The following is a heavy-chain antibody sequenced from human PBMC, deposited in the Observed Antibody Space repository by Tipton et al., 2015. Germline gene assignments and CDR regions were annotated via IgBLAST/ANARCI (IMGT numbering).Heavy chain of an antibody. CDR1: GFTFSSYA. J-gene: IGHJ4*02. CDR2: ISGNTNDI. D-gene: IGHD4-23*01. CDR3: ARDAYPVVIAPY. Sequence: SLRLSCAASGFTFSSYAMNWVRQAPGKGLDWVSSISGNTNDIYYADSVKGRFTISRDNAKNSLYLQMNSLRAEDTGVYYCARDAYPVVIAPYWGQGTLVTVSS. V-gene: IGHV3-21*01.